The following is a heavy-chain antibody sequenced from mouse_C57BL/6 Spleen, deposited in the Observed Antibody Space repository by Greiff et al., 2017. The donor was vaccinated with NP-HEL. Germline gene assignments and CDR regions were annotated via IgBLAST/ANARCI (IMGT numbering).Heavy chain of an antibody. J-gene: IGHJ2*01. V-gene: IGHV5-6*01. D-gene: IGHD2-4*01. CDR2: ISSGGSYT. CDR3: ARHRGDYDYDFDY. CDR1: GFTFSSYG. Sequence: EVKLVESGGDLVKPGGSLKLSCAASGFTFSSYGMSWVRQTPDKRLEWVATISSGGSYTYYPDSVKGRFTISRDNAKNTLYLQMSSLKSEDTAMYYCARHRGDYDYDFDYWGQGTTLTVSS.